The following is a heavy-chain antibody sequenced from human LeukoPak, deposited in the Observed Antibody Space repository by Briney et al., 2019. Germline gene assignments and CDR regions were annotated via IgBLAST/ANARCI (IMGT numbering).Heavy chain of an antibody. CDR1: GYTFTSYD. Sequence: ASVKVSCKASGYTFTSYDINWVRQATGQGLEWMGWMNPNSGNTGYAQKFQGRVTMTRNTSISTAYMELSSLRSEDTAVYYCAREPGRGGFTHYYGMDVWGQGTTVTVSS. V-gene: IGHV1-8*01. CDR2: MNPNSGNT. J-gene: IGHJ6*02. D-gene: IGHD1-14*01. CDR3: AREPGRGGFTHYYGMDV.